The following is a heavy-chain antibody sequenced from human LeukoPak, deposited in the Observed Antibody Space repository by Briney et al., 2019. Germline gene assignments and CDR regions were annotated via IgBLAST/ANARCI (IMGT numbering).Heavy chain of an antibody. J-gene: IGHJ4*02. D-gene: IGHD3-16*01. CDR1: GGSISGTNW. V-gene: IGHV4-4*02. Sequence: PSETLSLTCGVSGGSISGTNWWSWVRQPPGQGLEWIGEISLAGQTNYNPSLNGRVTISLDTSRNQFSLKLNSVTAADTAVYYCARRVTGRGTFYFDYWGQGSLVIVSS. CDR3: ARRVTGRGTFYFDY. CDR2: ISLAGQT.